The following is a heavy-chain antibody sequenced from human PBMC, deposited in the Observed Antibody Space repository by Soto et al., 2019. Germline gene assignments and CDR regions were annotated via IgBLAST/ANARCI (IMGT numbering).Heavy chain of an antibody. CDR2: ISGSGGST. D-gene: IGHD1-1*01. J-gene: IGHJ2*01. V-gene: IGHV3-23*01. CDR1: GFTFSSYA. CDR3: AKVPRSTIRSHWYFDL. Sequence: GGSLRLSCAASGFTFSSYAMSWVRQAPGKGLEWVSAISGSGGSTYYADSVKGRFTISRDNSKNTLYLQMNSLRAEDTAVYYCAKVPRSTIRSHWYFDLWGRGTLVTVSS.